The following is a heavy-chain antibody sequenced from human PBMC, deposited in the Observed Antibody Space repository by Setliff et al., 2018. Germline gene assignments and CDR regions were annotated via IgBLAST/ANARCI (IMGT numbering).Heavy chain of an antibody. V-gene: IGHV3-21*01. CDR2: ISSSSSNFI. J-gene: IGHJ6*03. CDR1: GFTFSAST. Sequence: GGSLRLSCAASGFTFSASTMNWVRQAPGKGLEWVSSISSSSSNFIYYADSVKGRFTISRDNAKNSLFLQMNSLRAEDTAVYYCARLALTGYDSSGYYYALDYYHMDVWGKGTAVTVSS. D-gene: IGHD3-22*01. CDR3: ARLALTGYDSSGYYYALDYYHMDV.